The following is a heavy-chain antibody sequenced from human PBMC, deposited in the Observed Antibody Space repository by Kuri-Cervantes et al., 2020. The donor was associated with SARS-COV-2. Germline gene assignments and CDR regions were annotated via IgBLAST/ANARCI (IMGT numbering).Heavy chain of an antibody. CDR1: GFTFSNYG. V-gene: IGHV3-33*01. J-gene: IGHJ1*01. CDR2: IWYDGSNK. CDR3: ARGPYYYDSSGYSNAEYFQH. D-gene: IGHD3-22*01. Sequence: GGSLRLSCAASGFTFSNYGMHWVRQAPGKGLEWVAVIWYDGSNKYYVDSVKGRFTISRGNSKNTLYLQMNSLRAEDTAVYYCARGPYYYDSSGYSNAEYFQHWGQGTLVTVSS.